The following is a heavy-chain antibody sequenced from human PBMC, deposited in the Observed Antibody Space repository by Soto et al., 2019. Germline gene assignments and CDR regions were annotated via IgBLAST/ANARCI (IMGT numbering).Heavy chain of an antibody. CDR2: ISADGDFI. CDR3: VKDVGDSSGSWPHFDY. V-gene: IGHV3-9*01. J-gene: IGHJ4*02. Sequence: PGGSLRLSCAASGLTLDDYAMHWVRQTPGKGLEWVSGISADGDFIGYGDSVKGRFTISRDSAKNSLYLQMNSVKPEDTALYYCVKDVGDSSGSWPHFDYWGQGTLVTVSS. D-gene: IGHD3-22*01. CDR1: GLTLDDYA.